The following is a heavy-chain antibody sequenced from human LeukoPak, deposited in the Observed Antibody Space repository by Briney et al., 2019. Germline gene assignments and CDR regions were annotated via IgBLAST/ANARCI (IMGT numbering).Heavy chain of an antibody. V-gene: IGHV3-23*01. J-gene: IGHJ6*02. D-gene: IGHD2-15*01. CDR1: GFTFNTYA. CDR3: AKNLYCGGGSCYPSALGMDV. CDR2: ISGSGGTT. Sequence: GGSLRLSCAASGFTFNTYAMSWVRQAPGKGLEWVSGISGSGGTTYYADSVKGRYTISRDKSKNTLDLQMNSLRAEDTAVYYCAKNLYCGGGSCYPSALGMDVWGQGTTVTVSS.